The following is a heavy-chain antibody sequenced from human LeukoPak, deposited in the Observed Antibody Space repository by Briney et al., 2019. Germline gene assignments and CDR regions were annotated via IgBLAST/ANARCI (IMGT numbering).Heavy chain of an antibody. J-gene: IGHJ4*02. Sequence: GGSLRLSCAASGFTFNDYWMSWVRQAPGKGLEWVSSITSSSSYIYYADSVKGRFTISRDNAKNFLYLQMNSLRAEDTAVYYCAREPRGYSYGLFDYWGQGTLVTVSS. CDR1: GFTFNDYW. D-gene: IGHD5-18*01. CDR3: AREPRGYSYGLFDY. CDR2: ITSSSSYI. V-gene: IGHV3-21*01.